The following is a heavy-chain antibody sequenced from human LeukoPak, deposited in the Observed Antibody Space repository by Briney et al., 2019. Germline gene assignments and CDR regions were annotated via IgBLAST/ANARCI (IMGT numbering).Heavy chain of an antibody. CDR1: GFTFGKYW. Sequence: GGSLRLSCVASGFTFGKYWMSWVRQAPGKGLEWVANIKLDGSEKNYVDSVEGRFTISRDNTKNSLYLQMNSLRAEDTAVFYCARDQYDTWSRRGNFDSWGQGTLVIVSS. D-gene: IGHD3-3*01. CDR3: ARDQYDTWSRRGNFDS. V-gene: IGHV3-7*03. CDR2: IKLDGSEK. J-gene: IGHJ4*02.